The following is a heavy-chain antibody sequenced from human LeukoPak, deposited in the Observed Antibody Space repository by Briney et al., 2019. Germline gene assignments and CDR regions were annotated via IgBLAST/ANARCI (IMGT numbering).Heavy chain of an antibody. Sequence: ASVKVSCKASGYTFTSHYMHWVRQAPGQGLEWMGIINPSAGSTNYAQRFQGRVTMTRDMSTSTVYMELSGLRSEDTAVYYCARDRWGSSESFYDYYYMDVWGKGTTVTVSS. V-gene: IGHV1-46*01. CDR1: GYTFTSHY. D-gene: IGHD6-6*01. CDR3: ARDRWGSSESFYDYYYMDV. CDR2: INPSAGST. J-gene: IGHJ6*03.